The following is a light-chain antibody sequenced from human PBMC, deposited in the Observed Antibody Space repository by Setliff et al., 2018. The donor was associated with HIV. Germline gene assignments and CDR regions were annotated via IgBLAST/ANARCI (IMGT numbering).Light chain of an antibody. V-gene: IGLV2-14*01. J-gene: IGLJ2*01. CDR3: SSYTTSIL. CDR2: DVS. CDR1: SSDVGGYQY. Sequence: QSALTQPASVSGSPGQSITISCTGTSSDVGGYQYVSWYQQHPGKAPKLIIYDVSKRPSGVSNRFSGSKSGNTASLTISGPQAEDEADYYCSSYTTSILFGGGTKVTVL.